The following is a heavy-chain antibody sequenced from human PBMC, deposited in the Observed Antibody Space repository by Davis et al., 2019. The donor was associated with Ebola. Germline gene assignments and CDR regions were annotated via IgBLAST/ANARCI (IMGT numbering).Heavy chain of an antibody. J-gene: IGHJ4*02. Sequence: SETLSLTCSVSGASISSYYWSWIRQPPGQGLEWIGYIYYSGSTNYNPSLKSRVTISVDTSKNQFSLKLSSVTAADTAVYYCARGGIAVAGNDYWGQGTLVTVSS. V-gene: IGHV4-59*08. D-gene: IGHD6-19*01. CDR3: ARGGIAVAGNDY. CDR1: GASISSYY. CDR2: IYYSGST.